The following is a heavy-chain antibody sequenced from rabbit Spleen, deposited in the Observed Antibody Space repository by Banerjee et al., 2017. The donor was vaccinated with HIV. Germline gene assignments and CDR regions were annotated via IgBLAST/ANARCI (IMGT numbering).Heavy chain of an antibody. CDR3: ARDAGSYDYIDGYFNL. Sequence: QLVESGGGLVQPGGSLKLSCKASGFTLSSYYMNWVRQAPGKGLEWIGYIDPVFGITYYANWVNGRFSISRENAQNTVFLQMTSLTAADTATYFCARDAGSYDYIDGYFNLWGPGTLVTVS. CDR2: IDPVFGIT. CDR1: GFTLSSYY. V-gene: IGHV1S7*01. D-gene: IGHD8-1*01. J-gene: IGHJ4*01.